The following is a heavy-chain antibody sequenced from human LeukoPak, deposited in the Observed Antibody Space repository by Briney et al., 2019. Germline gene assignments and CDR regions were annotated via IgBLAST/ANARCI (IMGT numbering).Heavy chain of an antibody. CDR1: DGSTTGTRYY. CDR3: ARHIGGENIAAAGSDGFDY. D-gene: IGHD6-13*01. J-gene: IGHJ4*02. V-gene: IGHV4-39*06. CDR2: INYRGAV. Sequence: SETLSLTCTVSDGSTTGTRYYWGWFRQTPGKGPEWIGNINYRGAVYYNPSLRSPATISLDTSKNQFPLKLSSVTAADTAVYYCARHIGGENIAAAGSDGFDYWGQGTLVTVSS.